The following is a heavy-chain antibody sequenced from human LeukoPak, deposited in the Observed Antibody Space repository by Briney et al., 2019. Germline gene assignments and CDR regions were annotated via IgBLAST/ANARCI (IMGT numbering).Heavy chain of an antibody. CDR1: GYTFTGYY. CDR3: AREKLPRVFGAFDI. Sequence: GASVKVSCKASGYTFTGYYMHWVRQAPGQGLEWMGWINPNSGGTNYAQKFQGRVTMTRDTSISTAYMELSRLRSDDTAVYYCAREKLPRVFGAFDIWGQGTMVTVPS. CDR2: INPNSGGT. V-gene: IGHV1-2*02. J-gene: IGHJ3*02. D-gene: IGHD3-3*01.